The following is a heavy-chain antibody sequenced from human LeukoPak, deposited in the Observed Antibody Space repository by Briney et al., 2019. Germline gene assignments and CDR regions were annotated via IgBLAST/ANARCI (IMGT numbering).Heavy chain of an antibody. V-gene: IGHV5-51*01. CDR2: IYPGDSDT. J-gene: IGHJ4*02. CDR1: GDSFAYW. D-gene: IGHD1-26*01. Sequence: RGESLKISCKVSGDSFAYWIGWVRQMPGKGLEWMGIIYPGDSDTRYSPSFQGQVTISADKSISTAYLQWSSLKASDTAMYYCARRMGATTFDYWGQGTLVTVSS. CDR3: ARRMGATTFDY.